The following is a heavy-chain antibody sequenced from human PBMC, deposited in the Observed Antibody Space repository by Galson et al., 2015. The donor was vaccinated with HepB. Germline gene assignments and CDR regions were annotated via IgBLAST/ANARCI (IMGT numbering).Heavy chain of an antibody. CDR1: GVTFSNFA. Sequence: SVKVSCKVSGVTFSNFAIDWVRQAPGESPEWMGGIIPMFGVANYAPKFQGRLTMTADDSASTAYMELSSLSSEDTALYYCARPTMQYEGSYCFDFWGQGTLVTVSS. V-gene: IGHV1-69*13. D-gene: IGHD1-26*01. J-gene: IGHJ4*02. CDR2: IIPMFGVA. CDR3: ARPTMQYEGSYCFDF.